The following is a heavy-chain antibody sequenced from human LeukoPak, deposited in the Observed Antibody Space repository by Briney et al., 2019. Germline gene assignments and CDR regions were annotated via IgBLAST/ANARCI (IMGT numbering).Heavy chain of an antibody. CDR3: AKVPPGYCSSTSCYYMDV. Sequence: GGSLRLSCAASGFTFSTYSMNWVRQAPGKGLEWVSAISGSSDYIYYADSVKGRFTISRDNAKNSLFLQMNSLRAEDTAVYYCAKVPPGYCSSTSCYYMDVWGKGTTVTVSS. J-gene: IGHJ6*03. D-gene: IGHD2-2*03. CDR2: ISGSSDYI. V-gene: IGHV3-21*01. CDR1: GFTFSTYS.